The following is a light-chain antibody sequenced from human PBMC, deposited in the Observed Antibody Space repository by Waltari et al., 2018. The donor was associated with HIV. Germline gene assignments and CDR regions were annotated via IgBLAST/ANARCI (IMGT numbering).Light chain of an antibody. CDR3: AAWDDSLGGRGL. J-gene: IGLJ3*02. CDR1: SSNIGSNY. V-gene: IGLV1-47*01. Sequence: QSVLTQPPSATGTPGQRVTISCSGSSSNIGSNYVHWYQQLPGTTPKLLIYRNNQRTPGVPDRCSASKAGTSASLAIRGLRSEDEGDYYCAAWDDSLGGRGLFGGGTRLTVL. CDR2: RNN.